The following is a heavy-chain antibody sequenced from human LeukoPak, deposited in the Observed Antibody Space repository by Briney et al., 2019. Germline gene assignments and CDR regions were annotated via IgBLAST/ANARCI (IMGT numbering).Heavy chain of an antibody. CDR2: ISHSGNT. CDR3: ARDSYYPETRNYFEDWFDR. D-gene: IGHD3-10*01. V-gene: IGHV4-59*01. Sequence: SDTLSLTCTVSGGSIRNYYWSWIRQPPGKGLEWIGHISHSGNTNYNPPFKSRVTILIDTSINEVSLRLTSVTAPDTAVYSCARDSYYPETRNYFEDWFDRWGQGTLVTVSS. CDR1: GGSIRNYY. J-gene: IGHJ5*02.